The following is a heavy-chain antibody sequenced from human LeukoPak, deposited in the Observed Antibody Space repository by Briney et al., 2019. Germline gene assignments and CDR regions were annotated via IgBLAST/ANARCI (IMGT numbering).Heavy chain of an antibody. CDR3: ASGQGSNPLTYFDY. D-gene: IGHD4-23*01. CDR1: GFTFTRYD. V-gene: IGHV3-48*01. J-gene: IGHJ4*02. CDR2: ISSSGTTI. Sequence: GGSLRLSCAASGFTFTRYDMNWVRQAPGRGLEWVSYISSSGTTIYYADSVKGRFTISRDNAKNSLYLQMNSLRAEDTAVYYCASGQGSNPLTYFDYWGQGTLVTVSS.